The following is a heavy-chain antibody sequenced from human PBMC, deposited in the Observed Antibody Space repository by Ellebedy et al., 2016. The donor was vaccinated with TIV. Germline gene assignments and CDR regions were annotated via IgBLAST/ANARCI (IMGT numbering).Heavy chain of an antibody. D-gene: IGHD3-3*01. CDR2: ITSNSDTI. Sequence: GESLKISXAASGFTFSNYNMNWVRQAPGKGLEWISRITSNSDTIHYADSVKGRFTISRDNANNLLHQQLNSLRAEDTAMYYCVSDFSPQWGQGALVTVSS. CDR1: GFTFSNYN. V-gene: IGHV3-48*01. CDR3: VSDFSPQ. J-gene: IGHJ4*02.